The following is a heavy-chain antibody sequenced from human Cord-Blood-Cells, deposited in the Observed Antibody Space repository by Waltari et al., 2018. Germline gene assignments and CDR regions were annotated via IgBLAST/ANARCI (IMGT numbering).Heavy chain of an antibody. CDR1: GFTFSSFW. V-gene: IGHV3-7*01. D-gene: IGHD6-6*01. Sequence: EVQLVESGGGLVQPGGSLRLSCAASGFTFSSFWMSWVRQAPGKGLEWVANIKQDGSEKYYVDSVKGRFTISRDNAKNSLYLQMNSLRAEDTAVYYCARYSSYDPFDYWGQGTLVTVSS. CDR3: ARYSSYDPFDY. CDR2: IKQDGSEK. J-gene: IGHJ4*02.